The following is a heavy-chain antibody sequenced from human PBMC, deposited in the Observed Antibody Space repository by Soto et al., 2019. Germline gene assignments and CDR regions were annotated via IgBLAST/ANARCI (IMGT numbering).Heavy chain of an antibody. CDR3: ATWGSTAFDI. J-gene: IGHJ3*02. CDR1: RGSMSSSDW. Sequence: QLQESGPGLVEPSGTLSLTCAVSRGSMSSSDWWCWVRQAPGKGLEWIGETSHSGNTNYNPSLKSRVTLSVDNSKNQFSLTLTSVTAADTGVYYCATWGSTAFDIWGQGTMVTVSS. CDR2: TSHSGNT. V-gene: IGHV4-4*02. D-gene: IGHD3-16*01.